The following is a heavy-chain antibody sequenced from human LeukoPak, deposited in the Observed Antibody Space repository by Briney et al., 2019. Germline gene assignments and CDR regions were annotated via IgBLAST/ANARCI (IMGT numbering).Heavy chain of an antibody. CDR1: GGSISSYY. V-gene: IGHV4-59*01. CDR2: IYYSGST. Sequence: PSETLSLTCTVSGGSISSYYWSWIRQPPGKGLEWIGYIYYSGSTNYNPSLKSRVTISVDTSKNQFSLKLSSVTAADTAVYYCARDMQYSSGWFTSNYYGMDVWGQGTTVTVSS. J-gene: IGHJ6*02. CDR3: ARDMQYSSGWFTSNYYGMDV. D-gene: IGHD6-19*01.